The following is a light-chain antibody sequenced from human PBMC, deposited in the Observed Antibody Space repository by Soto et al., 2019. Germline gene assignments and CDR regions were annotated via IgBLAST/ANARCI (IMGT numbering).Light chain of an antibody. CDR3: QEYNSYSWT. CDR1: QSVRTN. CDR2: YAS. V-gene: IGKV3D-15*02. J-gene: IGKJ1*01. Sequence: EVRMMQFPDTVSVKEKETVTVSCGASQSVRTNLAWYQQRPGQAPRLLIHYASTRASDIPARFSGSGSGTNFTLAISSLQPDDFATYYCQEYNSYSWTFGQGTKVDIK.